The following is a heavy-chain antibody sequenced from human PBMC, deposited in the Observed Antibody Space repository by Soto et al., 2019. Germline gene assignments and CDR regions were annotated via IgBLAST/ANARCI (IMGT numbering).Heavy chain of an antibody. D-gene: IGHD1-26*01. CDR1: GGSISVYY. Sequence: SETLSLTCTISGGSISVYYWSWIRQPPGQGLEWIGYIYDTGSPYYNPSLKSRVIISADTSKNQISLNLTSATAADTAVYYCARGVGSSPPRYWGRGTPVTVSS. V-gene: IGHV4-59*01. CDR3: ARGVGSSPPRY. CDR2: IYDTGSP. J-gene: IGHJ4*02.